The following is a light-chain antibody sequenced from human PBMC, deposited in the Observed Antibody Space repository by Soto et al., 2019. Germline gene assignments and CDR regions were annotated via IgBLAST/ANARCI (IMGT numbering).Light chain of an antibody. CDR1: SSNIGADFG. Sequence: QAVVTQPPSVSGAPGQTITISCTGSSSNIGADFGVHWYQQLPGAAPKLVIFVNTNRPSGVPDRFSGSKSGTSASLAITGLQAEDEADYYCQSYDRSRSGWVFGTGTKVTVL. CDR2: VNT. CDR3: QSYDRSRSGWV. V-gene: IGLV1-40*01. J-gene: IGLJ3*02.